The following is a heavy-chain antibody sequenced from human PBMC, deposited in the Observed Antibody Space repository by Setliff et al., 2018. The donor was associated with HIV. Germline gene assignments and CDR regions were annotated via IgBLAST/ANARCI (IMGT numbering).Heavy chain of an antibody. CDR2: IYYSGIT. D-gene: IGHD3-16*01. CDR1: GGSISSSSYY. Sequence: SETLSLTCTVSGGSISSSSYYWGWIRQPPGKGLESIGRIYYSGITYYNPSLKSRVTISVDTSKNQFSLKLSSVTAADTAVYYCVRKGSSTSWGIYYYYYMDIWGKGSTVTVSS. J-gene: IGHJ6*03. V-gene: IGHV4-39*01. CDR3: VRKGSSTSWGIYYYYYMDI.